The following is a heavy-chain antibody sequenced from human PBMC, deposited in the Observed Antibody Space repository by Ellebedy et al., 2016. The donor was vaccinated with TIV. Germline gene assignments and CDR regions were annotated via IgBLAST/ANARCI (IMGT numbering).Heavy chain of an antibody. J-gene: IGHJ4*02. Sequence: GESLKISCAASGFTFSSYDMHWVRQATGKGLEWVSAIGTAGDPYYPGSVKGRFTISRENAKDSLYLQMNSLRAGDTAVYYCARENLSGGFDYWGQGTLVTVSS. CDR3: ARENLSGGFDY. CDR2: IGTAGDP. V-gene: IGHV3-13*05. D-gene: IGHD3-16*01. CDR1: GFTFSSYD.